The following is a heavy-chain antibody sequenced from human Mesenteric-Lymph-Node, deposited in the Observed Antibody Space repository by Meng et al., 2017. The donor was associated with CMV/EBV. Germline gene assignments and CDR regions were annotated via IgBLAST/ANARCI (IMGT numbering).Heavy chain of an antibody. CDR2: IYPGDSDA. CDR3: ARLKKAGIAAAGTPGDY. D-gene: IGHD6-13*01. V-gene: IGHV5-51*01. Sequence: KVSCKLSGFSLTTNWIGWVRQMPGKGLEWMGSIYPGDSDAKYSPSFQGQVTISVDKSISTAYLQWSSLKASDTAMYYCARLKKAGIAAAGTPGDYWGQGTLVTVSS. J-gene: IGHJ4*02. CDR1: GFSLTTNW.